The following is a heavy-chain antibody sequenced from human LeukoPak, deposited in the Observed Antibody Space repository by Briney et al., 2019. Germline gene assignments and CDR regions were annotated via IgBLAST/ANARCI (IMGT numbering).Heavy chain of an antibody. CDR1: GFTFSSYA. J-gene: IGHJ5*02. CDR2: ISGSGGST. CDR3: AKGKEHSSSWAHWFDH. D-gene: IGHD6-13*01. Sequence: GGSLRLSCAASGFTFSSYAMSWVRQAPGKGLEWVSAISGSGGSTYYADSVKGRFTISRDNSKNTLYLQMNSLRAEDTAVYYCAKGKEHSSSWAHWFDHWGQGTLVTVSS. V-gene: IGHV3-23*01.